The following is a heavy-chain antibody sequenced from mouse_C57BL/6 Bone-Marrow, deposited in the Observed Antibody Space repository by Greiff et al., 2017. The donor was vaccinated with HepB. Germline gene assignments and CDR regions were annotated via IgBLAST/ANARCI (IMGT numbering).Heavy chain of an antibody. CDR3: ARETAQAPYYAMDY. Sequence: VQLQQSGAELARPGASVKLSCKASGYTFTSYGISWVKQRTGQGLEWIGEIYPRSGNTYYNEKFKGKATLTADKSSSTAYMELRSLTSEDSAVYFCARETAQAPYYAMDYWGQGTSVTVSS. V-gene: IGHV1-81*01. D-gene: IGHD3-2*02. CDR2: IYPRSGNT. J-gene: IGHJ4*01. CDR1: GYTFTSYG.